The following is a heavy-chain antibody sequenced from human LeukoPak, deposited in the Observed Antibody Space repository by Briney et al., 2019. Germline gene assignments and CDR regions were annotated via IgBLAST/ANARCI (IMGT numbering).Heavy chain of an antibody. D-gene: IGHD3-16*02. CDR1: GYTFTSYG. V-gene: IGHV1-18*01. J-gene: IGHJ4*02. CDR2: ISAYNGNT. Sequence: ASVKVSCKASGYTFTSYGISWVRQAPGQGLEWMGWISAYNGNTNYAQKLQGRVTMTTDTSTSTAYMELRSLRSDDTAVYYCARDNKFGGVIVLLDYWGQGTLVTVSS. CDR3: ARDNKFGGVIVLLDY.